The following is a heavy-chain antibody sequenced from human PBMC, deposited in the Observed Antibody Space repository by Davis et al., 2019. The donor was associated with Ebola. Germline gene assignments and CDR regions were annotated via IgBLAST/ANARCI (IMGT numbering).Heavy chain of an antibody. V-gene: IGHV5-10-1*01. D-gene: IGHD4-11*01. CDR2: IDPSDSYT. CDR1: GYSFTSYW. Sequence: GESLKISCKGSGYSFTSYWISWVRQMPGKGLEWMGRIDPSDSYTDYSPSFQGHVSISADKSINTAYLQWSSLKASDTAMYYCAKVKTAAYYFDYWGQGTLVTVSS. CDR3: AKVKTAAYYFDY. J-gene: IGHJ4*02.